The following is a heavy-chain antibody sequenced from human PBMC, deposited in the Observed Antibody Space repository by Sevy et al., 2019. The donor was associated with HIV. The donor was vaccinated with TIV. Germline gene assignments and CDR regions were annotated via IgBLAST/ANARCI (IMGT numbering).Heavy chain of an antibody. CDR3: ARGRVGATTSYYFDY. D-gene: IGHD1-26*01. J-gene: IGHJ4*02. Sequence: GGSLRLTCAASGFTFSSYAMHWVRQAPGKGLEWVGFIWQDGSQKYYADSVRGRFTFSRDNSKNTLFLQVSSLRAEDTAVYYCARGRVGATTSYYFDYWGQGTLVTVSS. CDR2: IWQDGSQK. CDR1: GFTFSSYA. V-gene: IGHV3-33*01.